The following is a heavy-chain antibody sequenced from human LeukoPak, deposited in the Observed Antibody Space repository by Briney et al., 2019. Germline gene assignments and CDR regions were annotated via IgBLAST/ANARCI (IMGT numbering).Heavy chain of an antibody. CDR3: ARGTTYYFDGSGYTVFDY. D-gene: IGHD3-22*01. V-gene: IGHV4-34*01. Sequence: SETLSLTCAVSGGSFSGFYWSWIRQPPGKGLEWIGEIDHSGSTNYNPSLKSRVTISVDTSKNQFSLRVSSVTAADTAVCYCARGTTYYFDGSGYTVFDYWGQGTLVTVSS. CDR2: IDHSGST. CDR1: GGSFSGFY. J-gene: IGHJ4*02.